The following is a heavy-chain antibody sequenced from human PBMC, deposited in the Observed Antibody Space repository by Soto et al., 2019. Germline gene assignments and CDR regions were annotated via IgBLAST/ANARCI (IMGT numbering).Heavy chain of an antibody. CDR2: VYPGDSET. CDR3: ERLHYSYGYITYFDQ. V-gene: IGHV5-51*01. CDR1: GYSFTNYW. Sequence: GESLKISCKVSGYSFTNYWIGWVRQMPGKGLEWMGIVYPGDSETRNSPSFQGQVTISADKSISTAYLQWSSLQASDTAIYYCERLHYSYGYITYFDQCGQGTMVTVSS. J-gene: IGHJ4*02. D-gene: IGHD5-18*01.